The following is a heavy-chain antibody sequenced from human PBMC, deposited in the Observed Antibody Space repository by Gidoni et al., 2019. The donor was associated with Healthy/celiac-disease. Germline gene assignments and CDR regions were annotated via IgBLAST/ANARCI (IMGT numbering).Heavy chain of an antibody. CDR3: ARWGWLDSDYYYGMDV. D-gene: IGHD6-19*01. J-gene: IGHJ6*02. V-gene: IGHV5-51*03. CDR2: IYPGDSDT. CDR1: GYSVTSYW. Sequence: EVQLVQSGAEVKKPGESLKIYCKGSGYSVTSYWIGWVRQMPGKGLEWMGIIYPGDSDTRYSPSVQGQVTISADKSISTAYLQWSSLKASDTAMYYCARWGWLDSDYYYGMDVWGQGTTVTVSS.